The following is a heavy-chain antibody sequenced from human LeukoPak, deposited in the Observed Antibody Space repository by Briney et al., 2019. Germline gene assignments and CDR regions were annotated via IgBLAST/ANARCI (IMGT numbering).Heavy chain of an antibody. CDR2: INHSGST. CDR1: GGPFSGYY. D-gene: IGHD3-10*01. V-gene: IGHV4-34*01. Sequence: PSETLSLTCAVYGGPFSGYYWSWIRQPPGKGLEWIGEINHSGSTNYNPSLKSRVTISVDTSKNQFSLKLSSVTAADTAVYYCARGRMNYYGSGSYYWFDPWGQGTLVTVSS. CDR3: ARGRMNYYGSGSYYWFDP. J-gene: IGHJ5*02.